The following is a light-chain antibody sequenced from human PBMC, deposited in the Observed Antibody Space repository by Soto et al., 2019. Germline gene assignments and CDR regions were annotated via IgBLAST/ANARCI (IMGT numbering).Light chain of an antibody. CDR3: QQYENLPT. CDR2: DAS. J-gene: IGKJ5*01. Sequence: DIQMTQSPSSLSASVGDRVTITCQASQNINNYLNWYQQKPGRAPKLLIYDASSLEAGVPSRFRGSGSGTDFTFTISRLQPEDIAKYYCQQYENLPTFGQGTRLEI. V-gene: IGKV1-33*01. CDR1: QNINNY.